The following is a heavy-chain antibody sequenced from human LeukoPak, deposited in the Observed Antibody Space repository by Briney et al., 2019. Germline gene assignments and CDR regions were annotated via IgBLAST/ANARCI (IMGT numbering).Heavy chain of an antibody. D-gene: IGHD2-2*01. Sequence: PSETLSLTCTVSGGSISSGGYYWSWIRQHPGKGLEWIGYIYYSGSTYYNPSLKSRVTISVDTSKNQFSLKLSSVTAADTAVYYCARGNCSSTSCYDDVGAPFDPWGQGTLVTVSS. CDR1: GGSISSGGYY. CDR2: IYYSGST. V-gene: IGHV4-31*03. J-gene: IGHJ5*02. CDR3: ARGNCSSTSCYDDVGAPFDP.